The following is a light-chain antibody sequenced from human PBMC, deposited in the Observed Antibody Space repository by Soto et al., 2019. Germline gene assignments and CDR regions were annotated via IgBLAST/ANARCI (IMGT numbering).Light chain of an antibody. Sequence: LTQPPSASGSPGQSVTISCTGTSSDVGGYNYVSWYQQHPGKAPKLMIYEVTKRPSGVPDRFSGSKSGNTASLTVSGLLPEGEADYYCASYAGGNKVFGTGTKGTVL. CDR3: ASYAGGNKV. J-gene: IGLJ1*01. CDR2: EVT. V-gene: IGLV2-8*01. CDR1: SSDVGGYNY.